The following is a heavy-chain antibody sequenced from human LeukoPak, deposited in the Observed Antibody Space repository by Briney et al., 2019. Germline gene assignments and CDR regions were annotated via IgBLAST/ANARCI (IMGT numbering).Heavy chain of an antibody. CDR1: GGSISSYY. D-gene: IGHD3-16*02. CDR2: IYYSGST. CDR3: ARDLGYRYFDY. V-gene: IGHV4-59*12. Sequence: PSETLSLTCTVSGGSISSYYWSWIRQPPGKGLEWIGYIYYSGSTNYNPSLKSRVTISVDTSKNQFSLKLNSVTAADTAVYYCARDLGYRYFDYWGQGTLVTVSS. J-gene: IGHJ4*02.